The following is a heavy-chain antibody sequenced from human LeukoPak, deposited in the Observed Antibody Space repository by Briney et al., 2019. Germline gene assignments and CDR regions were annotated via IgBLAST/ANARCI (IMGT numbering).Heavy chain of an antibody. CDR1: GGSFGGYY. Sequence: SETLSLTCAVYGGSFGGYYWTWIRQSPEKGLEWIGEISHGGGTNYNPSFESRVTILADTSKKQFSLKMKSVTAADTAVYYCARGTGSHYILWGQGTLVTVSS. CDR3: ARGTGSHYIL. V-gene: IGHV4-34*01. CDR2: ISHGGGT. D-gene: IGHD1-26*01. J-gene: IGHJ1*01.